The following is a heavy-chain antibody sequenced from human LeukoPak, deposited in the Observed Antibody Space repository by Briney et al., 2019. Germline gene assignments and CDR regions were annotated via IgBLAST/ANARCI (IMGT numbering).Heavy chain of an antibody. Sequence: SETLSLTCTVSGDSFTRYYWSWIRQPPGKGLEWIGYIYYSGSTNYNPSLKSRVTISVDTSKNQFSLKLSSVTAADTAVYYCARSPPNKGIDYWGQGTLVTVSS. CDR2: IYYSGST. D-gene: IGHD1/OR15-1a*01. CDR1: GDSFTRYY. V-gene: IGHV4-59*12. CDR3: ARSPPNKGIDY. J-gene: IGHJ4*02.